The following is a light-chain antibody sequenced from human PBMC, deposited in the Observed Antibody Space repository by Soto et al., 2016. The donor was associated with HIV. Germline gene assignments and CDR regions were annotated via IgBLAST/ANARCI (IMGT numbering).Light chain of an antibody. CDR3: QALGQLPVWV. V-gene: IGLV3-1*01. CDR2: QDD. J-gene: IGLJ1*01. CDR1: KLGDRF. Sequence: SFDLTQPPSVSVSPGQTVTIPCPGKKLGDRFVCWYQQKAGQSPVLVIYQDDKRPSGIPERFSGSNSGNTATLTISGTQAIDEADYFCQALGQLPVWVFGTGTKVTVL.